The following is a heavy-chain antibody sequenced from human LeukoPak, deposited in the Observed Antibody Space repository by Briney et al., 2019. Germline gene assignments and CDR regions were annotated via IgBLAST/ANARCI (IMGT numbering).Heavy chain of an antibody. CDR2: VSAIGNT. D-gene: IGHD3-10*01. CDR3: AKVAKYYYGSETYFFFDH. V-gene: IGHV4-4*07. Sequence: PSETLSLTCTVSGGSISSYYWSWIRQPAGKGLEWIGRVSAIGNTNYNPSLKSRVTMSIDTSKNQFSLNLRSVTAADTAVYYCAKVAKYYYGSETYFFFDHWGQGTLVTVSS. J-gene: IGHJ4*02. CDR1: GGSISSYY.